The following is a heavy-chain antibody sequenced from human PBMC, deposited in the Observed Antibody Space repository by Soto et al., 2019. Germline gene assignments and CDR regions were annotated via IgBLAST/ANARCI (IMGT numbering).Heavy chain of an antibody. Sequence: QVHLVQSGAEVKKPGASVKVSCQGSGYAFTTYGITWVRQAPGQGLEWMGWISAHNGNTNYAQKLQGRVTVTRDTSTSTAYMELRSLRYDDPAAYYCARGRDGGYWGQGALVTVPS. V-gene: IGHV1-18*01. CDR2: ISAHNGNT. D-gene: IGHD3-10*01. CDR3: ARGRDGGY. J-gene: IGHJ4*02. CDR1: GYAFTTYG.